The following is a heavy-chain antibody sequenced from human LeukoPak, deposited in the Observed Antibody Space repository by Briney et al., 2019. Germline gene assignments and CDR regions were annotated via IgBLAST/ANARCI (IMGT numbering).Heavy chain of an antibody. CDR2: ISGSGGST. D-gene: IGHD5-18*01. V-gene: IGHV3-23*01. CDR3: AKDGGADTWIQLWFQTYYFDY. J-gene: IGHJ4*02. Sequence: PGGSLRLSCAASGFTFSSYAMSWVRQAPGKGLEWVSAISGSGGSTYYADSVKGRFTISRDNSKNTLYLQMNSLRAEDTAVYYCAKDGGADTWIQLWFQTYYFDYRGQGTLVTVSS. CDR1: GFTFSSYA.